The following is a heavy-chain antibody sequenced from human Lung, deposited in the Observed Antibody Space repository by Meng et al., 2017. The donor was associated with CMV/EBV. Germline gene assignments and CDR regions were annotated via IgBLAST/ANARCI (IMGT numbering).Heavy chain of an antibody. J-gene: IGHJ1*01. CDR2: IYTSGST. Sequence: GRLHGSGHGRGQPWESLSLTCTVSGGSISSYYWSWIRQPAGKGLEWIGRIYTSGSTNYNPSLKSRVTMSVDTSKNQFSLNLSSVTAADTAVYYCARGSRDEAFQHWGQGTLVTVSS. D-gene: IGHD5-24*01. CDR1: GGSISSYY. V-gene: IGHV4-4*07. CDR3: ARGSRDEAFQH.